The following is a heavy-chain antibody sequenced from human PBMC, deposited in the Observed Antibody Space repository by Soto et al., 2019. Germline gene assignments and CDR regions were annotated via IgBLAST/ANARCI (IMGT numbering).Heavy chain of an antibody. V-gene: IGHV3-23*01. Sequence: EVQLLESGGGLVQPGGSLRLSCAASGFTFSSYAMSWVRQAPGKGLEWVSAISGSGGSTYYADSVKGRFTISRDNSKNTLYLQMNSLRAEDTAVYYCAKGGPLYSSSWYKVVFDYWGQGTLVTVSS. CDR3: AKGGPLYSSSWYKVVFDY. D-gene: IGHD6-13*01. J-gene: IGHJ4*02. CDR1: GFTFSSYA. CDR2: ISGSGGST.